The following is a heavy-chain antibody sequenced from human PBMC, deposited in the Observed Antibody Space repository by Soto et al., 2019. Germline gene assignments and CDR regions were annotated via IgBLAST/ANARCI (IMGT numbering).Heavy chain of an antibody. CDR2: IYYSGST. CDR1: GGSFSGYY. Sequence: PSETLSLTCAVYGGSFSGYYWSWIRQPPGKGLEWIGDIYYSGSTNYNPSLKSRVTISVDTSKNQFALKLSSVTAADTAVYYCARGHYDFWSGYYGLQPWGQGTLVTVSS. D-gene: IGHD3-3*01. CDR3: ARGHYDFWSGYYGLQP. J-gene: IGHJ5*02. V-gene: IGHV4-34*01.